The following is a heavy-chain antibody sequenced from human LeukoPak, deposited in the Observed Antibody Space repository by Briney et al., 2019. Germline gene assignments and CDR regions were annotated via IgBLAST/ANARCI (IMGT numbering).Heavy chain of an antibody. CDR1: GFTFSSYG. CDR3: AKAVRYFDWSPI. J-gene: IGHJ3*02. D-gene: IGHD3-9*01. V-gene: IGHV3-30*02. CDR2: IRYDGSNK. Sequence: PGGSLRLSYAASGFTFSSYGMHWVRQAPGKGLEWVAFIRYDGSNKYYADSVKGRFTISRDNSKNTLYLQMNGLRAEDTAVYYCAKAVRYFDWSPIWGQGTMVTVSS.